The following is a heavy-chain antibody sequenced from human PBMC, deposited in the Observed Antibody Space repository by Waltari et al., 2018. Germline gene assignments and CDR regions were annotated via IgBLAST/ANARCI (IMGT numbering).Heavy chain of an antibody. CDR2: VNTQTGNP. CDR3: SREALVGTNTIVDY. V-gene: IGHV7-4-1*01. Sequence: QVHLEQSGSELKRPGASVRISCLTSGYTFTDYPINWGRQAPGQGRQWLGWVNTQTGNPTYAQGLSRRFVFSVDTSVATAYLQIDSLTTSDSAVYFCSREALVGTNTIVDYWGRGTLVTV. D-gene: IGHD1-26*01. CDR1: GYTFTDYP. J-gene: IGHJ4*02.